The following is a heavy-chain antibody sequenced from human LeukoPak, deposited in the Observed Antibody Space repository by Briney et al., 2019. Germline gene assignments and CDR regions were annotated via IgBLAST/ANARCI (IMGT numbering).Heavy chain of an antibody. Sequence: QTLSLTCAISVDSVSSDITAWNWTRQSPSRGLEWLGRTYYNSRWSNGYAGSVESRITIKPDTTRNQFSLQLKSVTPEATAVYCARGYMKSGFDYWGQGTLVTVSS. CDR1: VDSVSSDITA. CDR3: ARGYMKSGFDY. J-gene: IGHJ4*02. D-gene: IGHD1-1*01. V-gene: IGHV6-1*01. CDR2: TYYNSRWSN.